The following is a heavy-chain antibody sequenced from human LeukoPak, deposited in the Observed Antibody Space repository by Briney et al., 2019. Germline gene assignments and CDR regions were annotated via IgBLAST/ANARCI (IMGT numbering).Heavy chain of an antibody. CDR2: VSYSGST. Sequence: SETLSLICTVSGXSISSYYWSWIRQPPGKGLEWIGYVSYSGSTNYNSTPKSRATISVDTSKNQFSLKLSSVTAADTAVYYCARGYCSGGTCYRTFFDYWGQGTLVTVSS. V-gene: IGHV4-59*01. CDR1: GXSISSYY. CDR3: ARGYCSGGTCYRTFFDY. J-gene: IGHJ4*02. D-gene: IGHD2-15*01.